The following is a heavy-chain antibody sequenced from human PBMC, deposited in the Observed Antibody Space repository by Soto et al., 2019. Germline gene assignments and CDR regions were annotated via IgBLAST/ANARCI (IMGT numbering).Heavy chain of an antibody. V-gene: IGHV4-39*01. J-gene: IGHJ3*02. CDR1: GGSISSSSYY. Sequence: QLVLQESGPGLVKSSETLSLTCSVSGGSISSSSYYWNWIRQSPGKGLEWIGSVYYSGTTYYNPSLKGRVTINVDTYNQFSLRLSSVTAADTAYYFCARRPMIGPVAENAFDIWGQGTRVTVSS. D-gene: IGHD2-15*01. CDR3: ARRPMIGPVAENAFDI. CDR2: VYYSGTT.